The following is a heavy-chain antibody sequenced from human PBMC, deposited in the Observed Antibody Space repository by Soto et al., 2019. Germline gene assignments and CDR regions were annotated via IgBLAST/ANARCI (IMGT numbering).Heavy chain of an antibody. Sequence: QVQLVQSGAEVKKPGSSVKVSCKASGGTFSSYAISWVRQAPGQGLEWMGGIIPIFGTANYAQKFQGRVTITADESTSTANMELSSLRSEDTAVYYCATPGVGATHSAFDIWGQGTMVTVSS. CDR2: IIPIFGTA. CDR1: GGTFSSYA. V-gene: IGHV1-69*01. J-gene: IGHJ3*02. CDR3: ATPGVGATHSAFDI. D-gene: IGHD1-26*01.